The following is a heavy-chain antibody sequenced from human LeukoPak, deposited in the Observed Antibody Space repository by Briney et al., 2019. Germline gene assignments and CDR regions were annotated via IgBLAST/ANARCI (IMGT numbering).Heavy chain of an antibody. Sequence: SETLSLTCAVSGYSISCGYYWGWIRQPPGKGLEWIGSIYHSGSTYYNPSLKSRVTISVDTSKNQFSLKLSSVTAADTAVYYCARHIALLWFGESQNWFDPWGQGTLVTVSS. CDR3: ARHIALLWFGESQNWFDP. CDR2: IYHSGST. D-gene: IGHD3-10*01. J-gene: IGHJ5*02. V-gene: IGHV4-38-2*01. CDR1: GYSISCGYY.